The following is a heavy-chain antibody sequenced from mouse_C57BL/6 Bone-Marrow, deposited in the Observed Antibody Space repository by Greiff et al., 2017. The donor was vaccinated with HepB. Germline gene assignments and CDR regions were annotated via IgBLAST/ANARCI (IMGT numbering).Heavy chain of an antibody. J-gene: IGHJ4*01. V-gene: IGHV5-2*01. CDR2: INSDGGST. CDR1: EYEFPSHD. Sequence: EVKLQESGGALVQPGESLKLSCESNEYEFPSHDMSWVRKTPEKRLELVAAINSDGGSTYYPDTMERRFIISRDNTKKTLYLQMSSLRSEDTALYYCAREGLPHYYAMDYWGQGTPVTVSS. CDR3: AREGLPHYYAMDY. D-gene: IGHD3-1*01.